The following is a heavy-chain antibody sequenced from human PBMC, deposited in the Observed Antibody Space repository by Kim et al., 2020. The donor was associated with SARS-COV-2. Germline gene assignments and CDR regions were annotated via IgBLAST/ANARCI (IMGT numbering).Heavy chain of an antibody. Sequence: SETLSLTCAVYGGSFSGYYWSWIRQPPGKGLEWIGEINHSGSTNYNPSLKSRVTISVDTSKNQFSLKLSSVTAADTAVYYCARTRGVKATVTSDYWGQGTLVTVSS. V-gene: IGHV4-34*01. CDR3: ARTRGVKATVTSDY. CDR2: INHSGST. J-gene: IGHJ4*02. CDR1: GGSFSGYY. D-gene: IGHD4-17*01.